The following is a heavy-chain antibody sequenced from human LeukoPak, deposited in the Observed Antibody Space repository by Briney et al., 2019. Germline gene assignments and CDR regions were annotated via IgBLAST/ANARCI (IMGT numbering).Heavy chain of an antibody. J-gene: IGHJ4*02. CDR3: AREKDSSGYGY. V-gene: IGHV1-2*02. CDR2: INPNSGGT. CDR1: GYTLTRYY. Sequence: GGSVKVSCKASGYTLTRYYIHWGRHAPGQRPEWMGWINPNSGGTNYAQKFQGRVTMTRDTSISTAYMELSRLRSDDTAVYYCAREKDSSGYGYWGQGTLVTVSS. D-gene: IGHD3-22*01.